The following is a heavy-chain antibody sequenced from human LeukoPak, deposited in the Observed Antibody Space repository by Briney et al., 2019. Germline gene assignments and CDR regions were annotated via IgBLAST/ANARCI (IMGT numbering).Heavy chain of an antibody. D-gene: IGHD2-2*01. Sequence: GESLTLSCTASGFTFSSHHMNWVRQTPGKGLESVATIKPDGSEKYYVDSVKGRFTISRDNAKSSLYLQMSSVRAEDTGVYFCARMSSYCDYWGQGTLVTVSS. CDR1: GFTFSSHH. V-gene: IGHV3-7*01. CDR3: ARMSSYCDY. J-gene: IGHJ4*02. CDR2: IKPDGSEK.